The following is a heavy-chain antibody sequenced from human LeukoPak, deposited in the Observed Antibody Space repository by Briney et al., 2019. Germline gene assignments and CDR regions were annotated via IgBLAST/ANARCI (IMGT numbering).Heavy chain of an antibody. CDR2: ISSSSSYT. J-gene: IGHJ4*02. V-gene: IGHV3-21*01. D-gene: IGHD5-18*01. CDR3: ARDYSPVNY. CDR1: GFTFSSYS. Sequence: PGGSLRLSCAASGFTFSSYSMNWVRQAPGKGLEWVSSISSSSSYTFYADSVKGRFTISRDNAKNSLYLQMNSLRAEDTAVYYCARDYSPVNYWGPGTLVTVSS.